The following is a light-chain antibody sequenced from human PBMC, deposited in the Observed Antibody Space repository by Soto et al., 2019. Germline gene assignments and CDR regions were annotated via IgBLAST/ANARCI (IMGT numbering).Light chain of an antibody. Sequence: EIVLTQSPGALSLCPGESGTLSCRASQTVTNRYLAWYQQKPGQAPRLLIYGAVSRPTGIPDRFSGSGSGTYFTLTITRLEPEDFAVYYCQQYGNSPQTFGQGTKVDIK. CDR3: QQYGNSPQT. J-gene: IGKJ1*01. CDR2: GAV. V-gene: IGKV3-20*01. CDR1: QTVTNRY.